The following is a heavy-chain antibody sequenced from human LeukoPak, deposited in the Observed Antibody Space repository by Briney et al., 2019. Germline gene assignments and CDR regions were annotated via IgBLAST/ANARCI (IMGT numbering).Heavy chain of an antibody. J-gene: IGHJ4*02. CDR2: IIPIFGTA. V-gene: IGHV1-69*05. Sequence: GSSVKVSCKASGGTFSSYAISWVRQAPGQGLEWMGGIIPIFGTANYAQKFQGRVTIATDGSTSTAYMELSSLRSEDTAVYYCAREIGAEGFGFDYWGQGTLVTVSS. CDR3: AREIGAEGFGFDY. D-gene: IGHD3-10*01. CDR1: GGTFSSYA.